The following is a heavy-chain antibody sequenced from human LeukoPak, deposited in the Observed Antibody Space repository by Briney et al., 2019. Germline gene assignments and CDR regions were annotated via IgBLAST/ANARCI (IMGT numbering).Heavy chain of an antibody. CDR3: ARLDPRYSNGPTIDY. CDR2: IYYTGNT. Sequence: SETRSLTCTVSGGSISGYSWTWIRQPPGRGLEWIGKIYYTGNTNYNPSLKSRVTISLDMSKNQFSLKLSSVTVADMAVYYCARLDPRYSNGPTIDYWGQGTLVTVSS. J-gene: IGHJ4*02. V-gene: IGHV4-59*08. D-gene: IGHD4-11*01. CDR1: GGSISGYS.